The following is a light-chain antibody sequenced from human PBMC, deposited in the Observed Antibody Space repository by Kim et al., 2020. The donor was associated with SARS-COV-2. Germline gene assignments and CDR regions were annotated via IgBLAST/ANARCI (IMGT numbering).Light chain of an antibody. J-gene: IGLJ2*01. CDR3: QAWDSSTVV. Sequence: VSPGQTASITCSGDKLGDKYACWYQQKPGQSPVLVIYQDSKRPSGIPERFSGSNSGNTATLTIGGTQAMDEADYYCQAWDSSTVVFGGGTQLTVL. V-gene: IGLV3-1*01. CDR1: KLGDKY. CDR2: QDS.